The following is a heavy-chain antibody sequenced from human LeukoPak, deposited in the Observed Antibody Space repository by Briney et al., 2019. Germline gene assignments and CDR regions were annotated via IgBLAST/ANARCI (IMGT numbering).Heavy chain of an antibody. D-gene: IGHD2-21*01. CDR2: IYYSGST. Sequence: SETLSLTCTVSGGSISSYYWSWIRQPPGKGLEWIGNIYYSGSTNYNPSLKSRVTISMDTSKNQFSLKLSSVTAADTAVYYCARNLCGGDCYSADYYYMDVWGKGTTVTVSS. CDR1: GGSISSYY. V-gene: IGHV4-59*01. CDR3: ARNLCGGDCYSADYYYMDV. J-gene: IGHJ6*03.